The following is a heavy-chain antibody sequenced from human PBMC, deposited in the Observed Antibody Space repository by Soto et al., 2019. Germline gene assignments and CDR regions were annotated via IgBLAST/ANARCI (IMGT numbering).Heavy chain of an antibody. CDR3: ARGGDIVVVPAAISAYYYYGMDV. Sequence: ASVKVSCKASGYTFTGYYMHWVRQAPGQGLEWMGWINPNSGGTSYAQKFQGWVTMTRDTSISTAYMELSRLRSDDTAVYYCARGGDIVVVPAAISAYYYYGMDVWGQGTTVTVSS. CDR2: INPNSGGT. V-gene: IGHV1-2*04. J-gene: IGHJ6*02. CDR1: GYTFTGYY. D-gene: IGHD2-2*02.